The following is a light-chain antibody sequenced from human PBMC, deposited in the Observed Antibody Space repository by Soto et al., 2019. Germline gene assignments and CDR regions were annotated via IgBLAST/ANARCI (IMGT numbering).Light chain of an antibody. J-gene: IGKJ1*01. CDR1: QSVSSK. Sequence: EIVMTQSPATLSVSPGERATLSCRASQSVSSKLAWYQQQPGQGPRLLIYGASTRATGIPDRFSASGSGTEFTLTISSLQSEDFAVYYCQHYSTWLWTFGQGTKVEIK. CDR3: QHYSTWLWT. V-gene: IGKV3-15*01. CDR2: GAS.